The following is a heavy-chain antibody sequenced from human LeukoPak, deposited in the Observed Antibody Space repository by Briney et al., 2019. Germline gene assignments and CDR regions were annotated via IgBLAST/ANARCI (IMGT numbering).Heavy chain of an antibody. CDR3: ARDQSYYDILTGYYIYYFDY. D-gene: IGHD3-9*01. CDR2: ISSSGSSI. Sequence: GGSLRLSCAASGFTLNRYEMNWVRQAPGKGLEWVSYISSSGSSINYADSVKGRFTISRDNANNSLYLQMNSLRAEDTAVYYCARDQSYYDILTGYYIYYFDYWGQGTLVTVSS. V-gene: IGHV3-48*03. J-gene: IGHJ4*02. CDR1: GFTLNRYE.